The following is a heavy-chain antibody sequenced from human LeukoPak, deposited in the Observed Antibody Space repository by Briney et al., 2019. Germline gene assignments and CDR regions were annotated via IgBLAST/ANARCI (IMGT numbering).Heavy chain of an antibody. CDR1: GYTFTSYD. CDR3: ARGHLYYDILTGIDAFDI. J-gene: IGHJ3*02. Sequence: GASVTVSCKASGYTFTSYDINWVRQATGQGLEWMGWMNPNSGNTGYAQKFQGRVTITRNTSISTAYMELSSLRSEDTAVYYCARGHLYYDILTGIDAFDIWGQGTMVTVSS. CDR2: MNPNSGNT. D-gene: IGHD3-9*01. V-gene: IGHV1-8*03.